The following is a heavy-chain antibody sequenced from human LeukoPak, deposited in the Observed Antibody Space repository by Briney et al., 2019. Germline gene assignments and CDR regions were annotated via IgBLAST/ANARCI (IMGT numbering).Heavy chain of an antibody. V-gene: IGHV3-53*01. Sequence: GGSLRLSCAASGFTVSSNYMSWVRQAPGKGLEWVSVIYSGGSTYYADSVKGRFTISRDNSKNTLYLQMNSLRAEDTAVYYCARDSTDFWTPLYYFDYWGQETLVTVSS. CDR3: ARDSTDFWTPLYYFDY. CDR2: IYSGGST. J-gene: IGHJ4*02. CDR1: GFTVSSNY. D-gene: IGHD3-3*01.